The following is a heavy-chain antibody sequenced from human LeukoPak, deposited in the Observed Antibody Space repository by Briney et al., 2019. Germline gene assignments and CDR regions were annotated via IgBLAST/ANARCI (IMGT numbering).Heavy chain of an antibody. D-gene: IGHD5-18*01. V-gene: IGHV4-4*02. CDR2: IYQSGTT. CDR3: ARDRGRFSYAYDY. CDR1: GGSFGRINW. J-gene: IGHJ4*02. Sequence: PSETLSLTCAVSGGSFGRINWWSWVRQSPGKVLEWIGEIYQSGTTNYNPSLKSRVTISIDKSKNQFSLKLTSVTAADTAVYYCARDRGRFSYAYDYWGPGTLVTVSS.